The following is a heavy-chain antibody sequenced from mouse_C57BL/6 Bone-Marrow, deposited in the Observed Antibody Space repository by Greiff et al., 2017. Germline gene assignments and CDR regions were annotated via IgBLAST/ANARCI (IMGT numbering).Heavy chain of an antibody. CDR3: ARGDYSNYERERDY. V-gene: IGHV1-66*01. Sequence: QVQLQQSGPELVKPGASVKISCKASGYSFTSYYIHWVKQRPGQGLEWIGWIYPGSGNTKYNEQFKGKATLTADTSSSTAYMQLSSLTSEDTAVYYCARGDYSNYERERDYWGQGTSVTVSS. J-gene: IGHJ4*01. CDR1: GYSFTSYY. CDR2: IYPGSGNT. D-gene: IGHD2-5*01.